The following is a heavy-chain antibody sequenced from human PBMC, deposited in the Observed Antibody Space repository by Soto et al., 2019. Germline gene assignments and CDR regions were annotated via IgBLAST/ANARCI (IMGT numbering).Heavy chain of an antibody. V-gene: IGHV3-23*01. CDR1: GLTFSNYA. Sequence: EVRLLESGGGLVKPGGSLRLSCATSGLTFSNYAMSWVRQAPGGGLEWVSSMSGSSSTTYYADSVRGRFTISRDRSKNTLNLQMSSLRAEDTALYYCAKNQERELPRVIDFWGQGTLVTVSS. CDR2: MSGSSSTT. J-gene: IGHJ4*02. CDR3: AKNQERELPRVIDF. D-gene: IGHD1-7*01.